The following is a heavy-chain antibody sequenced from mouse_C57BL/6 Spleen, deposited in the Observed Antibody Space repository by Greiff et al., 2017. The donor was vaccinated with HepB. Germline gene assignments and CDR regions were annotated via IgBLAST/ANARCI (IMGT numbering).Heavy chain of an antibody. V-gene: IGHV1-53*01. Sequence: VQLQQPGTELVKPGASVKLSCKASGYTFTSYWMHWVKQRPGQGLEWIGNINPSNGGTNYNEKFKSKATLTVDKSSSTAYMQLSSLTSEDSAVYYCARWDGYSVRPFDYWGQGTTLTVSS. D-gene: IGHD2-3*01. CDR1: GYTFTSYW. CDR3: ARWDGYSVRPFDY. J-gene: IGHJ2*01. CDR2: INPSNGGT.